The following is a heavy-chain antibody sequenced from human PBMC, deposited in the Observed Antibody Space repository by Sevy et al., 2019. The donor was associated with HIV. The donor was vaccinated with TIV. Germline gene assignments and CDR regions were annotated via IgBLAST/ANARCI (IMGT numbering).Heavy chain of an antibody. CDR1: GFNFNNYT. CDR3: AKDPYRSGEYFQK. V-gene: IGHV3-23*01. CDR2: ISGSGGRT. D-gene: IGHD3-3*01. J-gene: IGHJ1*01. Sequence: GGSLRLSCKASGFNFNNYTMSWVRQAPGKGLEWVSTISGSGGRTYTAESVRGRLTISTDNSKRTVYLQMNRLRGYDTAIYYCAKDPYRSGEYFQKWGQGARVTVSS.